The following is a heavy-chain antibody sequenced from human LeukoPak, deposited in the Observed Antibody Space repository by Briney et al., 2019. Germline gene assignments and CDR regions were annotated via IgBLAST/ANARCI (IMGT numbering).Heavy chain of an antibody. J-gene: IGHJ4*02. V-gene: IGHV1-2*06. CDR3: ASLYDIVGTTVDY. CDR2: IDPNTGGT. D-gene: IGHD1-26*01. CDR1: GYTFTNYY. Sequence: ASVKVSCKTSGYTFTNYYIHWVRQAPGQGLEWMGRIDPNTGGTKSAKNFQGRVTMTRDTSISTAYTALSGLRSDDTAVYYCASLYDIVGTTVDYWGQGTLVTVSS.